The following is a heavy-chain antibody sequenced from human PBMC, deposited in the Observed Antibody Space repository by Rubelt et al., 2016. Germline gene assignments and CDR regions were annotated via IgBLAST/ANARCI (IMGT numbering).Heavy chain of an antibody. D-gene: IGHD1-26*01. CDR2: ISAYNGNT. J-gene: IGHJ4*02. Sequence: QVQLVQSGAEVKKPGASVKVSCKASGYTFTSYAMHWVRQALGQRLEWMRWISAYNGNTNHAQKLQGRVTMTTDTSTSTAYMELRSLRSDDTAVYYCAREAYSGRYPLIDYWGQGTLVTVSS. CDR1: GYTFTSYA. CDR3: AREAYSGRYPLIDY. V-gene: IGHV1-3*01.